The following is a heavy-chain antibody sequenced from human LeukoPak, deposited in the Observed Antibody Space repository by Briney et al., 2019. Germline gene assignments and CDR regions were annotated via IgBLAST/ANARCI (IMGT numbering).Heavy chain of an antibody. CDR1: GFTFSSYS. V-gene: IGHV3-21*04. CDR2: ISSSSSYI. D-gene: IGHD3-3*01. Sequence: PGGSLRLSCAASGFTFSSYSMNWVRQAPGKGLEWVSSISSSSSYIYYAGSVEGRFTISRDNSKNTLFLQMTSLRVEDTAVYYCARSYDFSSGYYQYFFDYWGQGTLVTVSS. J-gene: IGHJ4*02. CDR3: ARSYDFSSGYYQYFFDY.